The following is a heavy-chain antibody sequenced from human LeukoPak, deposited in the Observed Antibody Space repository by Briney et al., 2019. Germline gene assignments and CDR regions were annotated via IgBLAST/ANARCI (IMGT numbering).Heavy chain of an antibody. D-gene: IGHD1-26*01. CDR3: ARGQWELLGLYYYYYMDV. J-gene: IGHJ6*03. Sequence: KPSETLSLTCTVSGGSISSFYWSWIRQPPGKGLEGIGYIYYSGSTNYNPSLKSRVTISVDTSKNQFSLKLSSVTAADTAVYYCARGQWELLGLYYYYYMDVWGKGTTVTISS. CDR2: IYYSGST. V-gene: IGHV4-59*01. CDR1: GGSISSFY.